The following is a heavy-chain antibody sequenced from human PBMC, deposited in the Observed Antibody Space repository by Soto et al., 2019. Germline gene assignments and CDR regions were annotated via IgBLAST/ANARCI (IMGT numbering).Heavy chain of an antibody. D-gene: IGHD6-6*01. CDR3: EAPPRY. CDR1: GGSISSYY. J-gene: IGHJ4*02. Sequence: SETLSLTCTVSGGSISSYYWSWIRQPPGKGLEWIGYIYDSGSTNYNPSLKSRVTISVDTSKNQFSLKLTSVTAADTAVYYCEAPPRYWGQGTLVTVSS. V-gene: IGHV4-59*01. CDR2: IYDSGST.